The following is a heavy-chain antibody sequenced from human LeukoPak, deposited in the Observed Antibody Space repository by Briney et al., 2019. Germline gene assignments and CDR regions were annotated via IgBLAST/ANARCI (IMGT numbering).Heavy chain of an antibody. V-gene: IGHV3-23*01. D-gene: IGHD5-18*01. CDR2: MSSSGGST. J-gene: IGHJ6*02. CDR3: ARDAVDTANAV. Sequence: GGSLRLSCAASGFSFSSYAMSWVRQAPGKGLEWVSAMSSSGGSTHYADSVKGRFTISRDNSKNTLYLQMNSLRAEDTAVYYCARDAVDTANAVWGQGTTVTVSS. CDR1: GFSFSSYA.